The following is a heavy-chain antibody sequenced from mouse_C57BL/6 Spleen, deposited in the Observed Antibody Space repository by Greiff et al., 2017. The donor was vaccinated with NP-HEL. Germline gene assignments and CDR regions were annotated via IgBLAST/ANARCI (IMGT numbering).Heavy chain of an antibody. V-gene: IGHV2-6-1*01. CDR3: ARHYGSSYWYFDV. CDR2: IWSDGST. D-gene: IGHD1-1*01. J-gene: IGHJ1*01. Sequence: VQGVESGPGLVAPSQCLSITCTISGFSLTSYGVHWVRQPPGKGLEWLVVIWSDGSTTYNSALKSRLSISKDNSKSQVFLKMNSLQTDDTAMYYCARHYGSSYWYFDVWGAGTTVTVSS. CDR1: GFSLTSYG.